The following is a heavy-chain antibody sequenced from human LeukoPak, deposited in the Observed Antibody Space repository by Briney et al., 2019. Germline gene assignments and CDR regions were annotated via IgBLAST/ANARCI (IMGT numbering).Heavy chain of an antibody. V-gene: IGHV7-4-1*02. Sequence: KPGASVKVSCKASGYTFTSYAMNWVRQAPGQGLEWMGWINTNTGNPTYAQGFTGRFVFSLDTSVSTAYLQISSLKAEDTAVYYCARGFSSGWYEDPSKFDYWGQGTLVTVSS. CDR1: GYTFTSYA. CDR2: INTNTGNP. D-gene: IGHD6-19*01. J-gene: IGHJ4*02. CDR3: ARGFSSGWYEDPSKFDY.